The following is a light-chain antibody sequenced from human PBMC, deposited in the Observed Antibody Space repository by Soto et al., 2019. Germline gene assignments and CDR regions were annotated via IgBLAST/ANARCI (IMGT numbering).Light chain of an antibody. CDR3: SSYVYSATVV. J-gene: IGLJ2*01. CDR1: STDIGTYNR. Sequence: SALTQPPSVSGSPGQSVTISCTGTSTDIGTYNRVSWYRQPPGAAPELLIYEVTSRPSGVPDRFSGSKSGNTASLTISGLQAEDEAHYYCSSYVYSATVVFGGGTKLTVL. V-gene: IGLV2-18*02. CDR2: EVT.